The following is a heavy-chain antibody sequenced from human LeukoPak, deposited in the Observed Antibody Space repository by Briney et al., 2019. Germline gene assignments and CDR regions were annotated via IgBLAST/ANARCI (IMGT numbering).Heavy chain of an antibody. D-gene: IGHD5-24*01. J-gene: IGHJ4*02. Sequence: SETLSLTCAVYGGSFSGYYWSWIRQPPGKGLEWIGEINHSGSTNYNPSLKSRVTISVDTSKNQFSLKLSSVTAADTAVYYCARGLGDGYNSDYWGQGTLVTVSS. CDR1: GGSFSGYY. CDR3: ARGLGDGYNSDY. V-gene: IGHV4-34*01. CDR2: INHSGST.